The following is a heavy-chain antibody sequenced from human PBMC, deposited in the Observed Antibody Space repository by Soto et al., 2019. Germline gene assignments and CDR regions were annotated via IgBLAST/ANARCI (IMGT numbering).Heavy chain of an antibody. CDR3: ARDLLPQDDFWSGYPFDY. Sequence: ASVKVSCKASGYTFTSYAMHWVRQAPGQRLEWMGWINAGNGNTKYSQKFQGRVTVTRDTSASTAYMELSSLRSEDTAVYYCARDLLPQDDFWSGYPFDYWGQGTLVTVS. D-gene: IGHD3-3*01. CDR2: INAGNGNT. J-gene: IGHJ4*02. V-gene: IGHV1-3*01. CDR1: GYTFTSYA.